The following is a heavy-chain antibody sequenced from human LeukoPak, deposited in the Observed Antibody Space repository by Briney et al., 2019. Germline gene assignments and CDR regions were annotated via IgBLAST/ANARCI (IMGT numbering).Heavy chain of an antibody. CDR2: ISSSSSYI. CDR1: GFTFSSYS. Sequence: GGSLRLSCAASGFTFSSYSMNWVRQAPGKGLEWVSSISSSSSYIYYADSVKGRFTISRDNAKNSLYLQMNSLRAEDTAVYYCATYSSGYVAFDIWGQGTMVTVSS. D-gene: IGHD6-19*01. CDR3: ATYSSGYVAFDI. J-gene: IGHJ3*02. V-gene: IGHV3-21*01.